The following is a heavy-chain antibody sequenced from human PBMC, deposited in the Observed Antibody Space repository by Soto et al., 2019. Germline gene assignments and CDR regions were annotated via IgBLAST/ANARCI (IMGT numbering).Heavy chain of an antibody. J-gene: IGHJ6*02. CDR2: IYSGGSP. V-gene: IGHV3-53*01. CDR1: GFTVSSNY. Sequence: GGSLRLSCAASGFTVSSNYMSWVRKAPGKGLGWVSVIYSGGSPYYADPVKGRFTISRDNSKNTLNLQMNILRTEDMAVYYCAREGGGCGSTNCYISFYYGLDVWGQGTTVTVSS. D-gene: IGHD2-2*02. CDR3: AREGGGCGSTNCYISFYYGLDV.